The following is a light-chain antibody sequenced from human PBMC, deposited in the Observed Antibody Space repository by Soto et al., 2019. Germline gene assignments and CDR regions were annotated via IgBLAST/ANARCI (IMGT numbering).Light chain of an antibody. CDR3: QQYDNWPPWT. V-gene: IGKV3-15*01. CDR2: GAS. CDR1: QSVSSN. J-gene: IGKJ1*01. Sequence: EIVMTQSPATLSVSPGERATLSCRASQSVSSNLAWYQQKPGQAPRLLLYGASTRATGIPDRFSGSGSETEFTLTISSLQPEDFAVCYCQQYDNWPPWTFGQGTKVEIK.